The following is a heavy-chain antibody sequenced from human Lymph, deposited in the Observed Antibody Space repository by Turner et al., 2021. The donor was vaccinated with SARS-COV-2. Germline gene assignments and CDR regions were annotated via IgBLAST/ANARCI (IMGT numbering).Heavy chain of an antibody. J-gene: IGHJ6*02. CDR3: ATVLCSGGSCYYYGMDV. CDR1: GSTLTELS. CDR2: FDPEDGET. D-gene: IGHD2-15*01. Sequence: QVQLVQSGAEVKKPGASMKVSCKVSGSTLTELSMHWVRQAPGKGLEWVGGFDPEDGETIYAQKFQGRVTMTEDTSTDTAYMELRSLRSEDTAVYYCATVLCSGGSCYYYGMDVWGQGTTVTVSS. V-gene: IGHV1-24*01.